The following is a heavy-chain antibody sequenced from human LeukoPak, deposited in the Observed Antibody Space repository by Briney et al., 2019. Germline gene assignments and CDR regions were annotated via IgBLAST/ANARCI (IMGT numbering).Heavy chain of an antibody. J-gene: IGHJ5*02. D-gene: IGHD6-13*01. V-gene: IGHV5-51*01. CDR1: GYSFTSYW. CDR2: IYPGDSDS. Sequence: GESLKISCKGSGYSFTSYWIGWVRQMPGKGLEWMGIIYPGDSDSRYSPSFQGQVTISADKSIITAYMQWSSLKASDTAMYYCATSAAAGSSFRFDPWGQGTLVTVSS. CDR3: ATSAAAGSSFRFDP.